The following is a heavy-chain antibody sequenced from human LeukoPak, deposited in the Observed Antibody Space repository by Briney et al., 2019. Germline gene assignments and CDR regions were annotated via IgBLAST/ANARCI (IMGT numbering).Heavy chain of an antibody. CDR3: AREPHPDYDFWSGRFDY. Sequence: PGGSLRLSCAASGFTFSSYAMHWVRQAPGKGLEWVAVISYDGSNKYYADSVKGRFTISRDDSKNTLYLQMNSLRAEDTAVYYCAREPHPDYDFWSGRFDYWGQGTLVTVSS. V-gene: IGHV3-30-3*01. D-gene: IGHD3-3*01. CDR1: GFTFSSYA. J-gene: IGHJ4*02. CDR2: ISYDGSNK.